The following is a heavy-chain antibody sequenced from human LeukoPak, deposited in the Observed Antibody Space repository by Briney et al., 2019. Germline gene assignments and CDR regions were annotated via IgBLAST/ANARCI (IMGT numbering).Heavy chain of an antibody. CDR1: GGFISCGGYS. CDR3: ARVSVVVPAAIGGFSDY. V-gene: IGHV4-30-2*01. J-gene: IGHJ4*02. D-gene: IGHD2-2*01. CDR2: IYHCGST. Sequence: SQPLTLTCGVSGGFISCGGYSGRWIRQPPGEGLEWIGYIYHCGSTCSTLSLQSRVSISVDRSKNQFALKLSSVTASNTAVYYCARVSVVVPAAIGGFSDYWGQGNLVTVSS.